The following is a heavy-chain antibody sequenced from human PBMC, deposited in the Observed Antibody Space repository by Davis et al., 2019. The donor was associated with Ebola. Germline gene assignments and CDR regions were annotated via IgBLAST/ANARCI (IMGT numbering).Heavy chain of an antibody. J-gene: IGHJ4*02. D-gene: IGHD5-12*01. CDR1: GYTFTSYG. Sequence: AASVKVSCKASGYTFTSYGISWVRQAPGQGLQWMGRINPILGSADYAPTFQGRVTITADRSTVTTYLTLNGLRSEDTAVYYCSEQGFSGYNYFDSWGQGTQVTVSS. V-gene: IGHV1-69*04. CDR2: INPILGSA. CDR3: SEQGFSGYNYFDS.